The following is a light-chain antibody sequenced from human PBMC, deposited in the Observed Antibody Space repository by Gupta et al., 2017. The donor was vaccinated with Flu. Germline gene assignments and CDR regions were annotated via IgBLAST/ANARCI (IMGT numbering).Light chain of an antibody. V-gene: IGLV2-23*02. Sequence: SITISCTGTSSDVGSDDLVSWYQQHPGKAPRLMIYEVSERPAGVANRFSGSKSGNTASLTISGRQAEDEADYYCCSDAGSSTFVFGTGTKVTVL. J-gene: IGLJ1*01. CDR3: CSDAGSSTFV. CDR1: SSDVGSDDL. CDR2: EVS.